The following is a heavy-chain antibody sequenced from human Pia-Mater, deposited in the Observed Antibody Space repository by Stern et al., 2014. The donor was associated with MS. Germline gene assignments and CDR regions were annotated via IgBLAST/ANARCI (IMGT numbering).Heavy chain of an antibody. CDR3: ARTTTINKGEDY. CDR1: GFSLSTSGMC. Sequence: QITLKESGPALVKPTQTLTLTCTFSGFSLSTSGMCVGWIRQPPGKALEWLALIDWDDDKSYSTSLKTRLTISKDTSKNQVVLKMTDMDPMDTATYYCARTTTINKGEDYWGQGTLVTVSS. V-gene: IGHV2-70*01. D-gene: IGHD4-11*01. J-gene: IGHJ4*02. CDR2: IDWDDDK.